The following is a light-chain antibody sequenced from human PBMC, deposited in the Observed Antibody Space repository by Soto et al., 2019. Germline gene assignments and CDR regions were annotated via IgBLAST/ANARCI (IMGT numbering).Light chain of an antibody. V-gene: IGLV1-47*02. CDR3: AAWDDSLSGYV. J-gene: IGLJ1*01. CDR1: SSNIGSNY. CDR2: SNN. Sequence: SVLTQPPSASGTPGQRVTISCSGSSSNIGSNYVYWYQQLPGTAPKLLIYSNNQRPSGVPDRFSGSKSGTSASLAISGLRSEDEADYYCAAWDDSLSGYVFGTGTKVT.